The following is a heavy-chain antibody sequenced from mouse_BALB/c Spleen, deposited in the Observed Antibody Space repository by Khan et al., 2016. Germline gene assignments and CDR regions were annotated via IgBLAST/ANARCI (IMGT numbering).Heavy chain of an antibody. CDR1: GYIFTSYW. CDR2: IYPGTGST. V-gene: IGHV1S132*01. Sequence: QVQLKESGAELVRPGASVKLSCKTSGYIFTSYWIHWVKQRSGQGLEWIARIYPGTGSTYYNEKFKGKATLTTDTSSNTAYMQRSRLKSEDSAVDCCSRSGDYDVGAFDSWGQGTTLTVSS. CDR3: SRSGDYDVGAFDS. J-gene: IGHJ2*01. D-gene: IGHD2-4*01.